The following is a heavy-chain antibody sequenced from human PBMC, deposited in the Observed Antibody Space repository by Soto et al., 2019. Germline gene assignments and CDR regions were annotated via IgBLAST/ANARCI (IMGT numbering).Heavy chain of an antibody. V-gene: IGHV3-7*01. CDR3: ARGGQSGTGDY. CDR1: GFAFRSYW. CDR2: IKQDGSEK. Sequence: EVQLVESGGGLVQPGGSLRLSCAASGFAFRSYWMTWVRQAPGKGPEWVANIKQDGSEKYYVDSVKGRFTISRDNSQKSVYLELNSRRDEDTALYYCARGGQSGTGDYWGQGTLVTVSS. J-gene: IGHJ4*02. D-gene: IGHD1-7*01.